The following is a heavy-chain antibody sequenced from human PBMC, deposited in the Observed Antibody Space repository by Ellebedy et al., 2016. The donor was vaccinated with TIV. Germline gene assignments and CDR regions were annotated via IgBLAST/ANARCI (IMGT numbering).Heavy chain of an antibody. V-gene: IGHV1-18*01. CDR2: ISAYNGNT. D-gene: IGHD4-17*01. Sequence: AASVKVSCKASGYTFTSYGISWVRQAPGQGLEWMGWISAYNGNTNYAQKLQGRVTMTTDTSTSTAYMELRSLRSDDTAAYYCARTSDYGDLDYWGQGTLVTVSS. CDR3: ARTSDYGDLDY. CDR1: GYTFTSYG. J-gene: IGHJ4*02.